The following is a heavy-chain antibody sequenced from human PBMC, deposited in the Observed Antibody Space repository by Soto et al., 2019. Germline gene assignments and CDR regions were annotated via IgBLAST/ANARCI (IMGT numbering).Heavy chain of an antibody. CDR1: GFTFSNYA. CDR2: ISVSGNSA. CDR3: AKGALSTTSPYDFDY. D-gene: IGHD1-26*01. Sequence: EVQLLESGGGVLQPGGSLRLSCAASGFTFSNYAMNWVRQAPGKGLEWVSTISVSGNSAYYADSVKGRFTISRDNSKITLYLQLNSLRAEDTAIYYCAKGALSTTSPYDFDYWGQGTLVTVSS. V-gene: IGHV3-23*01. J-gene: IGHJ4*02.